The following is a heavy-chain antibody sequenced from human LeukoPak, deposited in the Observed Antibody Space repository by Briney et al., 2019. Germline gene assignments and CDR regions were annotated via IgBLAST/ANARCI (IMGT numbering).Heavy chain of an antibody. CDR2: INHSGST. V-gene: IGHV4-34*01. CDR3: ARDSPPL. D-gene: IGHD2-21*01. J-gene: IGHJ4*02. Sequence: SETLSLTCAVYGGSFSGYYWSWIRQPPGKGLEWIGEINHSGSTNYNPSLKSRVTISVDTSKNQFSLKLSSVTAADTAVYYCARDSPPLWGQGTLVTVSS. CDR1: GGSFSGYY.